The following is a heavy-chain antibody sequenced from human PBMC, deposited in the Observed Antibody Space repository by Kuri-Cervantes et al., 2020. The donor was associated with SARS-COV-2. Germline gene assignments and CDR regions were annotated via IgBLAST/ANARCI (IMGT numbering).Heavy chain of an antibody. CDR1: GFTFSSYA. CDR2: ISGSGGST. D-gene: IGHD3-10*01. V-gene: IGHV3-23*01. CDR3: AKDGSSVGYYYGSGSKGDAFDI. Sequence: GESLKISCAASGFTFSSYAMSWVRQAPGKGLEWVSAISGSGGSTYYADSVKGRFTISRDNSKNTLYLRMNSLRAEDTAVYYCAKDGSSVGYYYGSGSKGDAFDIWGQGTMVTVSS. J-gene: IGHJ3*02.